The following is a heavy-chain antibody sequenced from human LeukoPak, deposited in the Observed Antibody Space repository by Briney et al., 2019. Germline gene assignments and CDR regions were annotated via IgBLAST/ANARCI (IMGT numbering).Heavy chain of an antibody. V-gene: IGHV4-34*01. D-gene: IGHD6-13*01. Sequence: SETLSLTCAVYGGSFSGYYWSWIRQPPGKGLEWIGEINHSGSTNYNPSLKSRVTISVDTSKNQSPLKLSSVTAADTAVYYCARGRGRQQLVPFDYWGQGTLVTVSS. J-gene: IGHJ4*02. CDR1: GGSFSGYY. CDR3: ARGRGRQQLVPFDY. CDR2: INHSGST.